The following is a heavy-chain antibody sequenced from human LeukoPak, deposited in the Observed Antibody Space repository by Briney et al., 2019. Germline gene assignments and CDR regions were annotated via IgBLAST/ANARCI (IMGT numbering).Heavy chain of an antibody. CDR1: GFTFSDFY. Sequence: GGSLRLSCAASGFTFSDFYMSWIRQAPGKGLEWVSYISSSSSIIYYADSVKGRFTISRDNAKNSLYLQMNSLRAEDTAVYYCARRYYYGSGRNGMDVWGQGTTVTVSS. CDR2: ISSSSSII. D-gene: IGHD3-10*01. V-gene: IGHV3-11*01. CDR3: ARRYYYGSGRNGMDV. J-gene: IGHJ6*02.